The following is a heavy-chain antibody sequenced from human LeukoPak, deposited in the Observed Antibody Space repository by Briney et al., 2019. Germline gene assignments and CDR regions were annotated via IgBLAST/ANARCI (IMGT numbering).Heavy chain of an antibody. CDR2: ISGRADSS. CDR1: GFIFSSYA. Sequence: GGSLRLSCVASGFIFSSYAMTWVRQPPGKGLEWVSGISGRADSSYYADSVKGRFTISRDNSKNTLYLQMNSLRADDTAVYYCAKLTVATFRSLFDSWGQGALVAVSS. J-gene: IGHJ4*02. V-gene: IGHV3-23*01. CDR3: AKLTVATFRSLFDS. D-gene: IGHD5-12*01.